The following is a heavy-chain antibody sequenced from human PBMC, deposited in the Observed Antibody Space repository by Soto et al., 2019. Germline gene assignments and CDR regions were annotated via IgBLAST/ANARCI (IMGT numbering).Heavy chain of an antibody. J-gene: IGHJ4*02. V-gene: IGHV3-30*18. CDR1: GFTFSSYG. CDR3: AKDDGAVAGTGDY. Sequence: GGSLRLSCAASGFTFSSYGMHWVRQAPGKGLEWVAVISYDGSNKYYADSVKGRFTISRDNSKNTLYLQMNSLRAEDTAVYYCAKDDGAVAGTGDYWGQGTLVTVSS. CDR2: ISYDGSNK. D-gene: IGHD6-19*01.